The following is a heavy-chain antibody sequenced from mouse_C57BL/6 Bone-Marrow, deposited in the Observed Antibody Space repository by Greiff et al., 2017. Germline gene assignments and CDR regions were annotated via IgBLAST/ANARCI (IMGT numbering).Heavy chain of an antibody. CDR3: ARSGALLFRYFDD. J-gene: IGHJ2*01. Sequence: QVQLQQPGAELVKPGASVKLSCKASGYTFTSYWMHWVKQRPGPGLEWIGMIHPNSGSTNYNEKFKSKATLTVDKSSSTAYMQLISLTSEDSAVDYCARSGALLFRYFDDWGQGTTLTVSS. V-gene: IGHV1-64*01. CDR1: GYTFTSYW. D-gene: IGHD2-10*01. CDR2: IHPNSGST.